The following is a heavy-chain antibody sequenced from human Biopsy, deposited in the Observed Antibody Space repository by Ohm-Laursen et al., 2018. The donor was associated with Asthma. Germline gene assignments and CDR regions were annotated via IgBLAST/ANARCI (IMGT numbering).Heavy chain of an antibody. J-gene: IGHJ4*02. CDR2: ISYDGSNK. Sequence: SLRRSCAASGFTFSSYAMHWVRQAPGKGLEWLAVISYDGSNKYYADSVKGRFTISRDNSKNTLYLQMNSLRAEDTAVYYCARDLHPTNHLGELSEGFDYWGQGTLVTVSS. D-gene: IGHD3-16*02. CDR3: ARDLHPTNHLGELSEGFDY. CDR1: GFTFSSYA. V-gene: IGHV3-30-3*01.